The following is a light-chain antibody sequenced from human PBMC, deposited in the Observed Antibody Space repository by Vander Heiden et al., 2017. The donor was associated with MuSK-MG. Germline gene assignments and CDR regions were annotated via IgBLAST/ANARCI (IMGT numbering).Light chain of an antibody. CDR3: QVGDRSSNHVV. CDR2: YDS. CDR1: NIGSKS. V-gene: IGLV3-21*01. Sequence: SYVLTQPPSVSVAPGQTAGIPCGGNNIGSKSVHWYQQKPGQAPVVVIYYDSDRPSGIPERFSGSNSGNTATLSISRVEAGDEADYYCQVGDRSSNHVVFGGGTKLTVL. J-gene: IGLJ2*01.